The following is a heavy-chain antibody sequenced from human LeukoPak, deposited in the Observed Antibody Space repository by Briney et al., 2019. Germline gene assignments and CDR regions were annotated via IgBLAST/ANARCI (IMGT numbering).Heavy chain of an antibody. J-gene: IGHJ4*02. D-gene: IGHD3-9*01. Sequence: PGGSLRLSCAASGFTFSSYWMHWVRQAPGKGLVWVSRINSDGSSTGYADSVKGRFTISRDNAKNTLYLQMNSLRAEDTAVYYCAGDSQNFDWLLSDPFDYWGQGTLVTVSS. V-gene: IGHV3-74*01. CDR3: AGDSQNFDWLLSDPFDY. CDR1: GFTFSSYW. CDR2: INSDGSST.